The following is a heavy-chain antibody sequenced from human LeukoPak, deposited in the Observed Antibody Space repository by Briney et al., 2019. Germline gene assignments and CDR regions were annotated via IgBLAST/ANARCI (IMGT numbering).Heavy chain of an antibody. Sequence: GGSLRLCCAASGFDFSNYGMHWVRQAPGKGLEWVTFIQYDGINKYYGDSVRGRFTISRDNSKNTLYLQMHSLRVEDTAMYYCVKSSSSQTAEDFWGQGTLVTVSS. CDR1: GFDFSNYG. D-gene: IGHD2-21*02. CDR3: VKSSSSQTAEDF. CDR2: IQYDGINK. J-gene: IGHJ4*02. V-gene: IGHV3-30*02.